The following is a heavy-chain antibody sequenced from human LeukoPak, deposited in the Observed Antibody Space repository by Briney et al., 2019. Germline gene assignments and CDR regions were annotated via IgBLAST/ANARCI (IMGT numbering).Heavy chain of an antibody. J-gene: IGHJ4*02. V-gene: IGHV1-18*01. CDR2: INNYNGNT. CDR1: GYTFTNYG. D-gene: IGHD4-23*01. Sequence: ASVTVSCTASGYTFTNYGFSWVRQAPGQGLEWMGWINNYNGNTHYAQKLQGRVTMTTDTSTSTAYMELRNLRSDDTAVYYCARDGGGGNFYYFDCWGQGTLVTVS. CDR3: ARDGGGGNFYYFDC.